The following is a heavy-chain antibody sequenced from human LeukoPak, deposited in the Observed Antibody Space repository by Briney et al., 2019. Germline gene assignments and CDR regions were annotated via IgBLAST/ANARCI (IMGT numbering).Heavy chain of an antibody. CDR2: IYHSGST. V-gene: IGHV4-4*02. D-gene: IGHD3-10*01. Sequence: SGTLSLTCAVSGGSISSSNWWSWVRQPPGKGLEWIGEIYHSGSTNYNPSLKSRVTISVDKSKNQFSLKLSSVTAADTAVYYCARDGVLLWFGELSGGFDYWGQGTLVTVSS. CDR3: ARDGVLLWFGELSGGFDY. J-gene: IGHJ4*02. CDR1: GGSISSSNW.